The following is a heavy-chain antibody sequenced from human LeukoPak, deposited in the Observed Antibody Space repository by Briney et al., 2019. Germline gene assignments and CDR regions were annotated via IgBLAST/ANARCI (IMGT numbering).Heavy chain of an antibody. CDR1: GGTFSSYA. CDR3: ARELRRLRDSGVSDY. CDR2: IIPIFGTA. D-gene: IGHD3-9*01. J-gene: IGHJ4*02. Sequence: SVKVSCKASGGTFSSYAISWVRQAPGQGLEWMGGIIPIFGTANYAQKFQGRVTITADESTSTAYMELSSLRSEDTAVYYCARELRRLRDSGVSDYWGQGTLVTVSS. V-gene: IGHV1-69*13.